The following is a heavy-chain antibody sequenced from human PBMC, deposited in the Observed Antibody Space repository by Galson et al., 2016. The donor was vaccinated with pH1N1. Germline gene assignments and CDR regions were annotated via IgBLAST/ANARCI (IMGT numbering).Heavy chain of an antibody. D-gene: IGHD6-13*01. CDR3: AHMFLELEAAAGTGAFDL. J-gene: IGHJ3*01. CDR2: IYWDDDK. V-gene: IGHV2-5*02. Sequence: PALVKPTQTLTLTCTFSGFSLSTSGVGVGWIRQPPGKALEWLALIYWDDDKRYSPSLKSRLTITKDTSKNQVVLTKTNMDPADTATYYCAHMFLELEAAAGTGAFDLWGQGTLATVSS. CDR1: GFSLSTSGVG.